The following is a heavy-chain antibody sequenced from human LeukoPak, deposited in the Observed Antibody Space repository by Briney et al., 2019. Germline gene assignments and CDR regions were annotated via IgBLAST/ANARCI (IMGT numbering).Heavy chain of an antibody. CDR3: ARDDGILRYFDWLLYGMDV. CDR2: ISAYNGNT. D-gene: IGHD3-9*01. CDR1: GYTFTSYG. Sequence: ASVKVSCKASGYTFTSYGISWVRQAPGQGLEWMGWISAYNGNTNYAQKLQGRVTMTTDTSTSTAYMELRSLRSDDTAVYYCARDDGILRYFDWLLYGMDVWGQGTTVTVSS. J-gene: IGHJ6*02. V-gene: IGHV1-18*01.